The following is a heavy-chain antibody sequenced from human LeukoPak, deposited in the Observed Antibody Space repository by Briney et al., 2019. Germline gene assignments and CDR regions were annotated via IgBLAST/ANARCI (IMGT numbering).Heavy chain of an antibody. CDR3: ARAQGYSSGWDFQH. Sequence: SQTLSLTCTVSGGSISSGGYYWSWIRQHPGKGLEWIGYIYYSGSTYYNPSLKSRVTISVDASKNQFSLKMSSMTAADTAVYYCARAQGYSSGWDFQHWGQGTLVTVSP. CDR2: IYYSGST. D-gene: IGHD6-19*01. V-gene: IGHV4-31*03. J-gene: IGHJ1*01. CDR1: GGSISSGGYY.